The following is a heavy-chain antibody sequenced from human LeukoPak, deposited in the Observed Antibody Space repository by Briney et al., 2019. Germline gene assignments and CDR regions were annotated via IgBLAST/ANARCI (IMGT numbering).Heavy chain of an antibody. Sequence: GGSLRLSCAASGFTVSSNYMSWVRQGPGKGLEWVALIYNDGGTHYTDSVKGRFTISRDNSKNTLYLQMNSLRAEDTAVYYCARDNWIEAHYFDYWGQGTLVTVSS. V-gene: IGHV3-53*01. J-gene: IGHJ4*02. CDR2: IYNDGGT. CDR3: ARDNWIEAHYFDY. CDR1: GFTVSSNY. D-gene: IGHD1-20*01.